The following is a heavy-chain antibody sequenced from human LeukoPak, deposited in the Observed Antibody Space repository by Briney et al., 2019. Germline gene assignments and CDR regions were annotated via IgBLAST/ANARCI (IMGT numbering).Heavy chain of an antibody. J-gene: IGHJ6*04. CDR1: GYTFTSYA. Sequence: ASLKDLWKASGYTFTSYAMHWVRQAPGQRLEWMGWINAGNGNTKYSHKFQGRVTITRDTSASTAYMELSSLRSEDTAVYYCASGILTGYPKYYYYGMDVWGKGTTVTVSS. CDR3: ASGILTGYPKYYYYGMDV. D-gene: IGHD3-9*01. CDR2: INAGNGNT. V-gene: IGHV1-3*01.